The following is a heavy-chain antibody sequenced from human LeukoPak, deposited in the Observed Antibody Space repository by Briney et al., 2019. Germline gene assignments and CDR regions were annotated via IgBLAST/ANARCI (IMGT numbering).Heavy chain of an antibody. Sequence: ASVKVSCKASGYTFTAYYMHWVRQAPGQGLEWMGRINPNSGGTNYAQRFQGRVTVTRDTSITTAYMELSSLGSDDTAIYYCARDFGTGDGIDSWGQGTLVTVSS. D-gene: IGHD3-10*01. CDR1: GYTFTAYY. CDR2: INPNSGGT. V-gene: IGHV1-2*06. CDR3: ARDFGTGDGIDS. J-gene: IGHJ4*02.